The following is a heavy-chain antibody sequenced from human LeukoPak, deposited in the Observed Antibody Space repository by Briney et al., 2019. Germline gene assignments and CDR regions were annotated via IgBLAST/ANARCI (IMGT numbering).Heavy chain of an antibody. CDR2: IYTSGST. D-gene: IGHD3-16*02. J-gene: IGHJ4*02. V-gene: IGHV4-61*02. CDR3: AREKNYDYVWGSYRYTQYFDY. CDR1: GGSISSGSYY. Sequence: PSETLSLTCTVSGGSISSGSYYWSWIRQPAGKGLEWIGRIYTSGSTNYNPSLKSRVTISVDTSKNQFSLKLSSVTAADTAVYYCAREKNYDYVWGSYRYTQYFDYWGQGTLVTVSS.